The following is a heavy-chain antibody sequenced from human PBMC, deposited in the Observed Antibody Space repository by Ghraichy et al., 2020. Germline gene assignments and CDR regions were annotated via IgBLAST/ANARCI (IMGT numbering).Heavy chain of an antibody. V-gene: IGHV4-30-2*01. D-gene: IGHD3-10*01. Sequence: IAYVYYDGSTYYNPSLKNRVTISLDNSKNQFSLELTSVTAAETAVYYCARDLNVVGFDYWGQGTLGTVSS. J-gene: IGHJ4*02. CDR2: VYYDGST. CDR3: ARDLNVVGFDY.